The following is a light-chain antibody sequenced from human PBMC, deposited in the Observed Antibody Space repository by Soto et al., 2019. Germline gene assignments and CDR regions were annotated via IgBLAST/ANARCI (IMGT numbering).Light chain of an antibody. V-gene: IGKV3-20*01. J-gene: IGKJ5*01. CDR1: QTLSPNY. CDR2: GSS. Sequence: DIVLTQSPGTLSLSPGERATLSCRASQTLSPNYLAWCQQKPGHPPRLLIYGSSKRATGIPDRFSRSGSGTDFTLTISRLEPDDFGVYFCQQYNNWPLTFGPGTRLEIK. CDR3: QQYNNWPLT.